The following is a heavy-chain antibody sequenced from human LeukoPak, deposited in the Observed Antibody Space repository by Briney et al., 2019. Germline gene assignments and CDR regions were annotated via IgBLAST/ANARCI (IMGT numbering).Heavy chain of an antibody. J-gene: IGHJ4*02. CDR1: GGSISGYF. Sequence: PSETLSLTCTVSGGSISGYFWSWIRQPAGKGLEWIGRIYSSGSNNYNPSLKSRVTVSLDTSKNHLSLSLSSVTAADTAVYYCAREPTSGREPTSGRPLDYWGQGTLVTVSS. V-gene: IGHV4-4*07. CDR3: AREPTSGREPTSGRPLDY. CDR2: IYSSGSN. D-gene: IGHD5-12*01.